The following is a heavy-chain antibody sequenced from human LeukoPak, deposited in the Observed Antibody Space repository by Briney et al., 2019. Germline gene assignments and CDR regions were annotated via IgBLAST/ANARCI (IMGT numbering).Heavy chain of an antibody. D-gene: IGHD1-26*01. J-gene: IGHJ6*04. V-gene: IGHV3-21*01. Sequence: GGTLRLSCAASGFTFSSYGMSWVRQAPGMGLEWVSAISGRGDTTYYADSVKGRFTISRDNAKNSLYLQMNSLRAEDTAVYYCASGHGSYYYPLVWGKGTTVTVSS. CDR1: GFTFSSYG. CDR3: ASGHGSYYYPLV. CDR2: ISGRGDTT.